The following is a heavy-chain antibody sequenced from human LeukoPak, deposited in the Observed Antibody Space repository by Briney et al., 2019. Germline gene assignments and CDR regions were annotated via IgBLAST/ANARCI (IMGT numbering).Heavy chain of an antibody. J-gene: IGHJ3*02. V-gene: IGHV1-24*01. CDR3: ATDGGGTYSYGSNDI. CDR1: GYTLTELS. Sequence: ASVKVSCKASGYTLTELSMHWVRQAPGKGLEWMGGFDPEDGETIYAQKFQGRVTMTEDTSTDTAYMELSSLRSEDTAVYYCATDGGGTYSYGSNDIWGQGTMVTVSS. D-gene: IGHD5-18*01. CDR2: FDPEDGET.